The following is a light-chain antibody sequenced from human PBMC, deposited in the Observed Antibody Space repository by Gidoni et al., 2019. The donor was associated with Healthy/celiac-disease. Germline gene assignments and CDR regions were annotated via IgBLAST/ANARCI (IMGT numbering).Light chain of an antibody. CDR3: QQRNSYPPYT. J-gene: IGKJ2*01. CDR2: DAS. V-gene: IGKV1-9*01. Sequence: DIQLTESPSFLSASVGDRVTITCRASQGVSSYLAWYQQKPGKAPKLLIYDASTLQSGVPPRFSGSGSGTEFTLTISSLQPEDFAIYYCQQRNSYPPYTFGQGTKLEIK. CDR1: QGVSSY.